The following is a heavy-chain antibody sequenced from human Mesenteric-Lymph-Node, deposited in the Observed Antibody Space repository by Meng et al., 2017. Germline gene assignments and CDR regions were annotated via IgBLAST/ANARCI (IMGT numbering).Heavy chain of an antibody. V-gene: IGHV1-69*06. J-gene: IGHJ5*02. CDR2: IIPIFGTA. Sequence: HVQLVQSGAEVKKPGSSVKRSCKASGGPFSSYAISWVRQAPGQGLEWMGWIIPIFGTANYAQKFQGRVTITADKSTSTAYMELSSLRSEDTAVYYCARGERTTGWFDPWGQGALVTVSS. D-gene: IGHD1/OR15-1a*01. CDR3: ARGERTTGWFDP. CDR1: GGPFSSYA.